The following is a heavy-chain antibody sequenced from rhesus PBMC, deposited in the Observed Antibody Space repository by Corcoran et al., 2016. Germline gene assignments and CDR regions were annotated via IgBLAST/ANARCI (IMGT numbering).Heavy chain of an antibody. V-gene: IGHV4-65*01. CDR2: INGNRGST. Sequence: QVQLQESGPGLVKPSETLSLTCAVSGDSISGDKWWSWIRQPPGKGLGWIAEINGNRGSTTYNPSLKSRVTISKDASENQFSTKLSSVTAADTAVYYCVRLHSYSYRDYWGQGVLVTVSS. CDR3: VRLHSYSYRDY. D-gene: IGHD5-12*01. J-gene: IGHJ4*01. CDR1: GDSISGDKW.